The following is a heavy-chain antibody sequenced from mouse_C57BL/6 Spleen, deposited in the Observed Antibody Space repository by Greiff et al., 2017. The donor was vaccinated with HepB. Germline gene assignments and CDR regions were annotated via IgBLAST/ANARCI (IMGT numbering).Heavy chain of an antibody. CDR3: AKERLGFAY. J-gene: IGHJ3*01. CDR2: ISSGSSTI. Sequence: EVMLVESGGGLVKPGGSLKLSCAASGFTFSDYGMHWVRQAPEKGLEWVAYISSGSSTIYYADTVKGRFTISRDKAKNTLFLQMTSLRSEDTAMYYCAKERLGFAYWGQGTLVTVSA. CDR1: GFTFSDYG. D-gene: IGHD2-13*01. V-gene: IGHV5-17*01.